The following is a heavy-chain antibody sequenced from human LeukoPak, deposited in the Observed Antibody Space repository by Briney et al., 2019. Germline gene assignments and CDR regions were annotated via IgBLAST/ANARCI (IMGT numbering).Heavy chain of an antibody. J-gene: IGHJ4*02. CDR2: ISYDGSNK. Sequence: GGSLRLSCAASGFTFSSYGMHWVRQAPGKGLEWVAVISYDGSNKYSADSVKGRFTNSRDNSKNTLNLQMNSLRAEDTAVYYCAKDLVSGCPDYWGQGTLVTVSS. V-gene: IGHV3-30*18. CDR1: GFTFSSYG. CDR3: AKDLVSGCPDY. D-gene: IGHD6-19*01.